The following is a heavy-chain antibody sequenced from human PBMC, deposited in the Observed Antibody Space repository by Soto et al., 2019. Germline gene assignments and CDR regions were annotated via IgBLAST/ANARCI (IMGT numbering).Heavy chain of an antibody. CDR1: GDSVSSNRAA. J-gene: IGHJ4*02. D-gene: IGHD6-13*01. CDR3: VRGIDSSFDY. CDR2: TYYRSKWSN. V-gene: IGHV6-1*01. Sequence: SQTLSLTCAISGDSVSSNRAALNWVRQSPSRGLEWLGRTYYRSKWSNDYALSVNSRITINPDTSKNQFSLQLNSVTPEDTAVYYCVRGIDSSFDYWGQGTLVTVSS.